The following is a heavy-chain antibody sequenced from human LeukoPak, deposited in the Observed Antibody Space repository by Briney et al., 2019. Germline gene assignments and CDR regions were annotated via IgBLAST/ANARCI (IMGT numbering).Heavy chain of an antibody. CDR2: INHSGRT. CDR3: ARNRITIFGVVIYYYYGMDV. CDR1: GGSFSGYY. Sequence: PSETLSLTCAVYGGSFSGYYWSWIRQPPGKGLEWIGEINHSGRTNHNLSLKSRVTISVDTSKNQFSLKLSSVPAADTGVYYCARNRITIFGVVIYYYYGMDVWGQGPTVSVSS. D-gene: IGHD3-3*01. J-gene: IGHJ6*02. V-gene: IGHV4-34*01.